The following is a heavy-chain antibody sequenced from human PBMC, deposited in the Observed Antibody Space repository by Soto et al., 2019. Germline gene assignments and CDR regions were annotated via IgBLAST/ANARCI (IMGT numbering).Heavy chain of an antibody. CDR1: GGSTSSYY. J-gene: IGHJ4*01. V-gene: IGHV4-59*01. CDR2: ISYSGST. Sequence: SETLSLTCTVSGGSTSSYYWSWIRQPPGKGLKWIGYISYSGSTNYTPSLKSRVTISVDRSKNQFSLKLSSVTAADTAVYYCARRYVGNFDYVGHSTLVSVSA. CDR3: ARRYVGNFDY. D-gene: IGHD1-26*01.